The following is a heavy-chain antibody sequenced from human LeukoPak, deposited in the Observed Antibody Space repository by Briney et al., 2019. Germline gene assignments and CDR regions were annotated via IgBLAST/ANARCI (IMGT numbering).Heavy chain of an antibody. CDR1: GFTFSSYA. CDR3: AKSMVSGSSHWYFDL. Sequence: GGSLRLSCAASGFTFSSYAMSWVRQAPGKGLEWVSAISGSGGSTYYADSVKGRFTISRDNSKNTLYLQMNSLRTEDTALYYCAKSMVSGSSHWYFDLWGRGTLVTVSS. V-gene: IGHV3-23*01. J-gene: IGHJ2*01. D-gene: IGHD3-10*01. CDR2: ISGSGGST.